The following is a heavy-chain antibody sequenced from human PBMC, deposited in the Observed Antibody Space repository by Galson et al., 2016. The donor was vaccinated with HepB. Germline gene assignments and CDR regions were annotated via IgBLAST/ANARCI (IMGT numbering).Heavy chain of an antibody. D-gene: IGHD5-24*01. J-gene: IGHJ5*02. CDR3: ARAQRSARVERNWFDP. Sequence: EPLSLTCTVSGGSVSSGTYYWSWIRQPPGKGLEWIGYIYYTGSTNYNPSLESRVTISIDTSKNHFSLKLSSVTAADTAVYYCARAQRSARVERNWFDPWGQGTLVTVSS. CDR1: GGSVSSGTYY. V-gene: IGHV4-61*03. CDR2: IYYTGST.